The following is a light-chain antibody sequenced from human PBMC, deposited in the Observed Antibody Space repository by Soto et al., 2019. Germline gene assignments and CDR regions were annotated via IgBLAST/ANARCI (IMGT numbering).Light chain of an antibody. Sequence: DIQMTQSPSSLSASVGDRVTITCRASQDISNYLAWYQQKPGKVPKLLIYAASTLQTGAQSRFSGSGSGTVFTLTINSLQPEDVATYYCQNYKSAPNTFGRGTRLEIK. CDR2: AAS. CDR3: QNYKSAPNT. J-gene: IGKJ2*01. CDR1: QDISNY. V-gene: IGKV1-27*01.